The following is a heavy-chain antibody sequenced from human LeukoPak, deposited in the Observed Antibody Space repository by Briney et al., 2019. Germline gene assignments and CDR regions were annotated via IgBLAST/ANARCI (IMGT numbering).Heavy chain of an antibody. V-gene: IGHV1-18*01. CDR1: GYTFNSYG. CDR2: ISTYTGNT. D-gene: IGHD2-2*01. Sequence: ASVKFSCKTSGYTFNSYGISWVRQAPGQGLEWMGWISTYTGNTNYAQKLQGRVTMTTDTSTSTAYMEMRSLTSDDTAVYYCAVVLPPVPNWGQGTLVTVSS. J-gene: IGHJ4*02. CDR3: AVVLPPVPN.